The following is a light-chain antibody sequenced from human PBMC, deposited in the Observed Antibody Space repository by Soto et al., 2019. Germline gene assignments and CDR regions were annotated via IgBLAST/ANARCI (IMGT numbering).Light chain of an antibody. Sequence: DIQMTQSPSTLSASVGDRVTITCRASQSISSWLAWYQQKPQKPPKLLIYRASSLESGVPSRFSGSESGTEFTLTISSLQPDDSAIYYCQHYYSYPYTFGQGTKVDIK. CDR3: QHYYSYPYT. CDR2: RAS. J-gene: IGKJ2*01. V-gene: IGKV1-5*03. CDR1: QSISSW.